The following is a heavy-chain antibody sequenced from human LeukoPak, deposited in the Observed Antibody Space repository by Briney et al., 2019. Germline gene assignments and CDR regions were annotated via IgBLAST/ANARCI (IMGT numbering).Heavy chain of an antibody. Sequence: PGGSLRLSCTASGFTFSNYWMSWVRQAPGKGLEWVANMKQVGSEQYYVDSMKGRFTISRDNAKNSLYLQINSLRAEDTAVYYCARDRHYDFWSGYYTPFNSWGQGTLVTVSS. CDR1: GFTFSNYW. D-gene: IGHD3-3*01. CDR2: MKQVGSEQ. CDR3: ARDRHYDFWSGYYTPFNS. J-gene: IGHJ4*02. V-gene: IGHV3-7*03.